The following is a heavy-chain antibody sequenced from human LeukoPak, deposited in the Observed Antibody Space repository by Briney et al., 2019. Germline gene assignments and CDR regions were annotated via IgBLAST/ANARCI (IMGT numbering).Heavy chain of an antibody. CDR2: INPSGGST. CDR3: ARRDTEDAFDI. CDR1: GYTFTSYY. Sequence: ASVKVSCKASGYTFTSYYMHWVRQAPGQGLEWMGIINPSGGSTSYAQKFQGRVTMTRDMSTSTVYMELSRLRSDDAAVYYCARRDTEDAFDIWGQGTMVTVSS. J-gene: IGHJ3*02. D-gene: IGHD5-24*01. V-gene: IGHV1-46*01.